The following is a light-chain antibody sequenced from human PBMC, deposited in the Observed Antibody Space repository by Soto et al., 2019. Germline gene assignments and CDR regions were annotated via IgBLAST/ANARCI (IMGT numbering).Light chain of an antibody. CDR3: QQYTSYSPWT. V-gene: IGKV1-5*01. CDR1: QSITNL. J-gene: IGKJ1*01. CDR2: DAS. Sequence: DIQMTQSPSTLSASVGDRVTFTCRATQSITNLLAWYRQKPGKAPKLLIYDASTLESGAPTSFSGSGSGTEFTLTISSLQPDDFATYYCQQYTSYSPWTFGQGTKVEMK.